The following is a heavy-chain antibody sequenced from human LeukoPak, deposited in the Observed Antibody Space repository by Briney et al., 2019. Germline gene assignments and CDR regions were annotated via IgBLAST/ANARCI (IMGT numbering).Heavy chain of an antibody. V-gene: IGHV3-30-3*01. D-gene: IGHD5-18*01. J-gene: IGHJ5*02. CDR2: ISYDGSNK. CDR3: AATRGYSYGPSAGFDP. Sequence: GGSLRLSCAASGFTFSSYAMHWVRQAPGKGLEWVAVISYDGSNKYYADSVKGRFTISRDNAKNSLYLQMNSLRDEDTAVYYCAATRGYSYGPSAGFDPWGQGTLVTVSS. CDR1: GFTFSSYA.